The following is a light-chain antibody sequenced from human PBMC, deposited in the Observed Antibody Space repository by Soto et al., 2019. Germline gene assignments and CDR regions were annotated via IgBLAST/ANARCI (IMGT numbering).Light chain of an antibody. V-gene: IGLV1-44*01. J-gene: IGLJ3*02. CDR1: SSNIGSNT. CDR2: NNA. CDR3: SAWDDSLNAWV. Sequence: QSVLTQPPSASGTPGQRVAISCSGSSSNIGSNTVNWYQQLPGTAPKLLMYNNARRPSGVPDRFSCSKSGTSASLGISGLQSEDEADYYCSAWDDSLNAWVFGGGTKLTVL.